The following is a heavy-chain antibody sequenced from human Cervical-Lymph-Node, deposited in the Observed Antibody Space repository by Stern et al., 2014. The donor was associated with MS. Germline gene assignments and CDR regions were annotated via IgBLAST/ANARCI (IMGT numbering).Heavy chain of an antibody. D-gene: IGHD5-24*01. V-gene: IGHV1-69*01. CDR1: GFTFSSYA. Sequence: EQLVESGAEVRKPGSSGKVSCKGSGFTFSSYAISWVRQAPGQGLEWMGGVIPFFGTANYVQRFLGRVTITADESTTTAYMELSSLRSEDTAVYYCATRDMATVTNYYYGMDVWGQGTTVIVSS. CDR3: ATRDMATVTNYYYGMDV. CDR2: VIPFFGTA. J-gene: IGHJ6*02.